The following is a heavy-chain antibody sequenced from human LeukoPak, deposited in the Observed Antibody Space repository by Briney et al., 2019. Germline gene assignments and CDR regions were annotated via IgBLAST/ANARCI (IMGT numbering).Heavy chain of an antibody. CDR1: GFTFRTYA. J-gene: IGHJ6*01. D-gene: IGHD5-24*01. Sequence: GKSLRLSCAASGFTFRTYAMHWVRQAPGKGLEWVTIISEDGGNKYYADSVKGRFTISRDNSKNTLFLQMNNLRPEDTAVYYYARDDGVSPTGGHGMDVWGQGTTVTVSS. CDR3: ARDDGVSPTGGHGMDV. V-gene: IGHV3-30-3*01. CDR2: ISEDGGNK.